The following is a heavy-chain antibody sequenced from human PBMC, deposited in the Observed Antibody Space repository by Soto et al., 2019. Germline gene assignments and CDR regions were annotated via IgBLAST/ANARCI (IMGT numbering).Heavy chain of an antibody. V-gene: IGHV3-53*01. J-gene: IGHJ4*02. Sequence: EVQVVESGGGLIQPGGSLRLSCAVSGFTVTINYMSWVRQAPGKGLEWVSVIYSGGTIYYADSVKGRFTISRDTSKNTLYLKMNSRRGEDAAVYSSHGYGYGGKGPLVPFPP. D-gene: IGHD5-12*01. CDR2: IYSGGTI. CDR1: GFTVTINY. CDR3: HGYGY.